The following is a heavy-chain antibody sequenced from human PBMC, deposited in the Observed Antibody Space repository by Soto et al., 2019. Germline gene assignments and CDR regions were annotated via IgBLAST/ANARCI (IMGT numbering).Heavy chain of an antibody. CDR3: ARVLGAFSNYLYY. CDR2: MSYDGSKA. D-gene: IGHD3-3*02. CDR1: GFTFSSSA. V-gene: IGHV3-30*04. Sequence: QVQLVESGGGVVQPGRTLRLSCAASGFTFSSSAMAWVRQAPGKGLEWVSFMSYDGSKAFYADSVRGRFTVSRDNSKNTLYLQMNGLRSEDTALYYCARVLGAFSNYLYYWGQGTPVTVSS. J-gene: IGHJ4*02.